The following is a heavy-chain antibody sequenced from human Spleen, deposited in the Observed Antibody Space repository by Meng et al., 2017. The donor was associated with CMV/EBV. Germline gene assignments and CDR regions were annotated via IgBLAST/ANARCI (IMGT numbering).Heavy chain of an antibody. Sequence: SCKASGYTLTGYYIHWVRQAPGQGLEWMGWINPNSGGTNYAQKFQGRVTMTTDTSISTAYMELSRLRSDDTAVYYRARGDIVVGWFDPWGQGTLVTVSS. CDR2: INPNSGGT. D-gene: IGHD2-2*01. J-gene: IGHJ5*02. CDR1: GYTLTGYY. V-gene: IGHV1-2*02. CDR3: ARGDIVVGWFDP.